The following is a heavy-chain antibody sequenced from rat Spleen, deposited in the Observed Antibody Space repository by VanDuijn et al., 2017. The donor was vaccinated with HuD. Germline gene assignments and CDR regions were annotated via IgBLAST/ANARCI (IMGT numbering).Heavy chain of an antibody. D-gene: IGHD1-11*01. J-gene: IGHJ4*01. CDR3: ARHLRVASGVMDA. CDR2: IWNGGNT. V-gene: IGHV2-15*01. Sequence: QVQLKETGPGLVQPSETLSLTCTVSGFSINSYSVSWVRQPPGQGLEWIGAIWNGGNTDYNSPLKSRLSISRDTSKSQVFLKMNSLQPEDTGTYYCARHLRVASGVMDAWGQGASVTVSS. CDR1: GFSINSYS.